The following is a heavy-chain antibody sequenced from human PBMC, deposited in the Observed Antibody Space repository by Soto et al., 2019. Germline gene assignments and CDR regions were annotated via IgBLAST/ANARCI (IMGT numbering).Heavy chain of an antibody. J-gene: IGHJ6*02. CDR2: IKNKANDYST. CDR3: TRRSEGAYCHYGMTV. CDR1: GFTFSDYA. Sequence: EEQVVESGGGLVQPGGSLKLSCAGSGFTFSDYAIHWVRQASGRGLEWVGRIKNKANDYSTASAASLRGRFTVSRDDSRNTAYLHMNSLETEDTAIYYCTRRSEGAYCHYGMTVWGQGTTVTVS. D-gene: IGHD1-26*01. V-gene: IGHV3-73*01.